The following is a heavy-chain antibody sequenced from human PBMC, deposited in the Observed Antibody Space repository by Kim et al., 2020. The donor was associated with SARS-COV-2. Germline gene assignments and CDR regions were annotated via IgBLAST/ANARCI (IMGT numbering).Heavy chain of an antibody. CDR1: GYTFTSYG. CDR2: ISAYNGNT. Sequence: ASVKVSCKASGYTFTSYGISWVRQAPGQGLEWMGWISAYNGNTNYAQKLQGRVTMTTDTSTSTAYMELRSLRSDDTAVYYCARDKVTRNRPPHDAFDIWGQGTMVTVSS. V-gene: IGHV1-18*01. J-gene: IGHJ3*02. CDR3: ARDKVTRNRPPHDAFDI.